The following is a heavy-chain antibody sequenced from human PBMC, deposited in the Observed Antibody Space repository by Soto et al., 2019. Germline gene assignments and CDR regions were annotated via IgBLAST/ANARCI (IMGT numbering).Heavy chain of an antibody. CDR1: CGSMSGYY. J-gene: IGHJ5*01. D-gene: IGHD2-2*02. Sequence: SETLSLTCTVSCGSMSGYYWTWIRQSAGKGLEWIGRIYASGSTNSNPSLRSRVTMSLDTSKNQFSLKMNSVTAADTAVYYCAREGRYQRLYWNWIDSWGQGTRVTVSS. CDR3: AREGRYQRLYWNWIDS. V-gene: IGHV4-4*07. CDR2: IYASGST.